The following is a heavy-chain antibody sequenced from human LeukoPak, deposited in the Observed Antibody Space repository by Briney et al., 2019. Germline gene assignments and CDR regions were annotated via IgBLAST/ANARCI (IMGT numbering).Heavy chain of an antibody. J-gene: IGHJ1*01. Sequence: SETLSLTCAVYGGSFSGYYWSWIRQPPGKGLEWIGEINHSGSTNYNPSLKSRVTISVDTSKNQFSLKLSSVTAADTAVYYCARESSPQHWGQGTLVTVSS. V-gene: IGHV4-34*01. CDR3: ARESSPQH. CDR1: GGSFSGYY. CDR2: INHSGST.